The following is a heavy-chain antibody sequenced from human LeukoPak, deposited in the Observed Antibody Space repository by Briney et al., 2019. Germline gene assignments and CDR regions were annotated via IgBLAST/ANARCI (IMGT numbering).Heavy chain of an antibody. CDR1: DFNVSSNY. V-gene: IGHV3-53*04. CDR2: LYGAGNT. Sequence: GGSLRLSCAASDFNVSSNYMSWVRQAPGKGLEWLSVLYGAGNTYYTDSVEGRFTISRHDSHNTLFLQMNSLRPEDTALYFCARGGTLGFSTGRIDLWGQGTWVTVSS. D-gene: IGHD2-8*02. J-gene: IGHJ5*02. CDR3: ARGGTLGFSTGRIDL.